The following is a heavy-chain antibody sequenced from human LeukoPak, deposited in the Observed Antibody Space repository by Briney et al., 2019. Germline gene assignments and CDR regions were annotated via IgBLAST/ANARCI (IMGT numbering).Heavy chain of an antibody. V-gene: IGHV4-31*03. D-gene: IGHD2/OR15-2a*01. J-gene: IGHJ6*02. CDR1: GGSISGSNYY. CDR2: IYYSGST. CDR3: VRDCNNIRCSGARMDV. Sequence: SETLSLTCTVSGGSISGSNYYWGWVRQSPEKGLEWIGYIYYSGSTYYNPSLKSRVTISVDTSKNQFSLKLSSVTAADTAVYYCVRDCNNIRCSGARMDVWGQGTTVIVSS.